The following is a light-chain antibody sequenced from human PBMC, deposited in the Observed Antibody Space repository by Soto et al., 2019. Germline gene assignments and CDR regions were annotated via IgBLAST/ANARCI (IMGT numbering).Light chain of an antibody. J-gene: IGKJ1*01. CDR1: QSVSSN. V-gene: IGKV3-15*01. CDR2: GAS. CDR3: QQSFSTRSWT. Sequence: EIVMTKYPATLSVSPGERATLSCRSSQSVSSNLAWYQQKPGQAPRLLIYGASTRATGIPARFSGSGSRTDFTLTISSLQPEDFATYFCQQSFSTRSWTFGQGTKVDIK.